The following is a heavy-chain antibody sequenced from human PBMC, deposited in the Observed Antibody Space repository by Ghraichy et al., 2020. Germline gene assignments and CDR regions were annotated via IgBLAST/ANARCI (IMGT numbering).Heavy chain of an antibody. CDR3: AREETWKWYFDL. D-gene: IGHD1-1*01. CDR2: IYYSGST. V-gene: IGHV4-59*01. Sequence: SETLSLTCTVSGGSISSYYWSWIRQPPGKGLEWIGYIYYSGSTNYNPSLKSRVTISVDTSKNQFSLKLSSVTAADTAVYYCAREETWKWYFDLWGRGTLVTVSA. J-gene: IGHJ2*01. CDR1: GGSISSYY.